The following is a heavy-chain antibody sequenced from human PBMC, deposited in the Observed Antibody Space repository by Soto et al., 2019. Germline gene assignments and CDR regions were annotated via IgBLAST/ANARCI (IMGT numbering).Heavy chain of an antibody. CDR1: GFTVSSTY. Sequence: WGSLRLSCAASGFTVSSTYMSWVRQAPGKGLEWVSVIYSGGSTYYADSVKGRFTISRDNSKNTLYLQMNSLRAEDTAVYYCARGTYGDPFDYWGQGTLVTVSS. D-gene: IGHD4-17*01. J-gene: IGHJ4*02. CDR3: ARGTYGDPFDY. V-gene: IGHV3-66*01. CDR2: IYSGGST.